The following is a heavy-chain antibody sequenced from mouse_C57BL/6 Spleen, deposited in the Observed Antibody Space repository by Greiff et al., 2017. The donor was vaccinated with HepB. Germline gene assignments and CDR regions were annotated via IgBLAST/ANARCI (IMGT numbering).Heavy chain of an antibody. D-gene: IGHD1-1*01. CDR2: ISSGGDYI. V-gene: IGHV5-9-1*02. CDR1: GFTFSSYA. Sequence: DVHLVESGEGLVKPGGSLKLSCAASGFTFSSYAMSWVRQTPEKRLEWVAYISSGGDYIYYADTVKGRFTISRDNARNTLYLQMSSLKSEDTAMYYCTRGYGSRAMDYWGQGTSVTVSS. CDR3: TRGYGSRAMDY. J-gene: IGHJ4*01.